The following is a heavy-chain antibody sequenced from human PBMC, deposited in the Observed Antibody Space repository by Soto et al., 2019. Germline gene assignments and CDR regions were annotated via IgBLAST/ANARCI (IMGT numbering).Heavy chain of an antibody. CDR2: ISSSSSYI. D-gene: IGHD2-15*01. Sequence: PGGSLRLSCAASGFTFSSYSMNWVRQAPGKGLEWVSSISSSSSYIYYADSVKGRFTISRDNAKNSLYPQMNSLRAEDTAVYYCARDDCSGGSCYYPDVWGQGTTVTVSS. V-gene: IGHV3-21*01. J-gene: IGHJ6*02. CDR1: GFTFSSYS. CDR3: ARDDCSGGSCYYPDV.